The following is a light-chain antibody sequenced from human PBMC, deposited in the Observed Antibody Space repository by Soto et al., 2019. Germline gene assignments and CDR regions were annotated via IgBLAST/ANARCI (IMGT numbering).Light chain of an antibody. CDR1: QDISNY. CDR3: QQYDNLPLT. J-gene: IGKJ4*01. CDR2: DAS. V-gene: IGKV1-33*01. Sequence: DIQMTQSPSSLSASVGDRVTITCQASQDISNYLNWYQQKPGKDPKLLIYDASNLETRVPSRFSGSGSGTDFTFTISSLQPEDIATYYCQQYDNLPLTFGGGTKV.